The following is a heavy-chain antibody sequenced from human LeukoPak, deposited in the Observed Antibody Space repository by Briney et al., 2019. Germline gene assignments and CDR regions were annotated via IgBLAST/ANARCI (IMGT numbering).Heavy chain of an antibody. CDR1: GYTFTSYY. V-gene: IGHV1-46*01. D-gene: IGHD4-17*01. Sequence: ASVKVSCKASGYTFTSYYMHWVRQAPGQGLEWMGIINPSGGSTGYAQKFQGRVTMTRDMSTSTVYMELSSLRSEDTAVYYCARGNDYGDYGNWFDPWGQGTLVTVSS. CDR3: ARGNDYGDYGNWFDP. CDR2: INPSGGST. J-gene: IGHJ5*02.